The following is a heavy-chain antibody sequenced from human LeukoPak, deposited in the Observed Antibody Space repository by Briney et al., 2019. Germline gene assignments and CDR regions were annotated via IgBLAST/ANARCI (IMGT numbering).Heavy chain of an antibody. J-gene: IGHJ5*02. D-gene: IGHD3-3*01. CDR1: GYTFTGYY. V-gene: IGHV1-2*02. CDR2: INPNSGGT. Sequence: AASVKVSCKASGYTFTGYYMHWVRQAPGQGLEWMGWINPNSGGTNYAQKFQGRVTMTRDTSISTAYMELSRLRSDDTAVYYCARGGLSYDFWSGYYNWFDPWGQGTLVTVSS. CDR3: ARGGLSYDFWSGYYNWFDP.